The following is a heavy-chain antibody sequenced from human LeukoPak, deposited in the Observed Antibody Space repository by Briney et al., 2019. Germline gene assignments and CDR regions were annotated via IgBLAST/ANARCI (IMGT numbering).Heavy chain of an antibody. CDR1: GYTFTSYY. J-gene: IGHJ6*03. CDR2: INPSGGST. V-gene: IGHV1-46*01. D-gene: IGHD4-17*01. CDR3: ARDRGGDYGRGRYYYYYYMDV. Sequence: ASVKVSCKASGYTFTSYYMHWVRQAPGQGLEWMGIINPSGGSTSYAQKFQGRVNMTRDTSTSTVYMELSSLRSEDTAVYYCARDRGGDYGRGRYYYYYYMDVWSKGTTVTVSS.